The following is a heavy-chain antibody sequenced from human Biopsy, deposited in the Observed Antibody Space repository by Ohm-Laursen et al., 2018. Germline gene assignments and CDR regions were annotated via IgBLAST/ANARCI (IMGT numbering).Heavy chain of an antibody. CDR2: TSYSGTT. CDR1: GGSIGGGEYY. D-gene: IGHD3-22*01. J-gene: IGHJ2*01. V-gene: IGHV4-31*01. Sequence: TLFLTCTVSGGSIGGGEYYWNWIRQHPGKGLEWIGLTSYSGTTFYNPSLESLLTISIDTSKNHFSLNLRSVTAADTAVYYCARGVPHYDGSGFPLAGYWYFDLWGRGTLVTVSS. CDR3: ARGVPHYDGSGFPLAGYWYFDL.